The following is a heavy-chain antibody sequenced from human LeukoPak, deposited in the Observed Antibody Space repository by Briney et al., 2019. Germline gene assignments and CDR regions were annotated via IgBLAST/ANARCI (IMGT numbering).Heavy chain of an antibody. J-gene: IGHJ4*02. Sequence: PGGSLRLSCAASGVTFSNYAMSWVRQARGKGVEGVSNIRGKGGRTFYADSVKGGFTISRDNSKNTLDLQMNSLRAEDTAVYYCVRAGSSYSFDYWGQGTLVTVSS. D-gene: IGHD6-6*01. V-gene: IGHV3-23*01. CDR2: IRGKGGRT. CDR1: GVTFSNYA. CDR3: VRAGSSYSFDY.